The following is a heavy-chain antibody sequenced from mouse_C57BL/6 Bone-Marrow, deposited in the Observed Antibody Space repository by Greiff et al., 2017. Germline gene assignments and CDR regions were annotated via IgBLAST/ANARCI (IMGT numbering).Heavy chain of an antibody. V-gene: IGHV1-59*01. Sequence: VQLQQPGAELVRPGTSVKLSCKASGYTFTSYWMHWVKQRPGQGLEWIGVIDPSDSYTNYNQKFKGKATLTVDTSSSTAYMQLSSLTSEAAAVYYCARRCDRGFAYWGQGTLVTVSA. CDR3: ARRCDRGFAY. CDR1: GYTFTSYW. J-gene: IGHJ3*01. D-gene: IGHD2-14*01. CDR2: IDPSDSYT.